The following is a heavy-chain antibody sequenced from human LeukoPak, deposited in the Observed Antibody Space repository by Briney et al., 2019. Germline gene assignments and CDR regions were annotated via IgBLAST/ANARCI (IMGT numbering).Heavy chain of an antibody. D-gene: IGHD3-22*01. CDR1: GFTLSSYW. CDR3: AREGVYDSSGYYFDY. Sequence: HAGGSLRLSCAAPGFTLSSYWMSWVRQAPGKGLEWVANIKQDGSEKYYVDSVKGRFTISRDNAKNSLYLQMNSLGAEETAVYYCAREGVYDSSGYYFDYWGQGTLVTVSS. CDR2: IKQDGSEK. V-gene: IGHV3-7*01. J-gene: IGHJ4*02.